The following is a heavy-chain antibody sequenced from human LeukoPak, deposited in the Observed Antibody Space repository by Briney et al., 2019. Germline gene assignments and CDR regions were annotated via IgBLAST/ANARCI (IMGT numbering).Heavy chain of an antibody. V-gene: IGHV4-38-2*02. D-gene: IGHD6-13*01. J-gene: IGHJ4*02. Sequence: SEALSLTCTVSGYSISSGYYWGWIRQPPGKGLEWIGSIYHSGSTYYNPSLKSRVTISVDTSKNQFSLKLSSVTAADTAVYYCARETPYSSSWYGLNDYWGQGTLVTVSS. CDR1: GYSISSGYY. CDR3: ARETPYSSSWYGLNDY. CDR2: IYHSGST.